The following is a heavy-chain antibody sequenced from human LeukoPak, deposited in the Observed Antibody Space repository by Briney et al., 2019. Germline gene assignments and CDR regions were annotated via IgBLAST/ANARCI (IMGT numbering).Heavy chain of an antibody. CDR1: GYTFTSYG. J-gene: IGHJ4*02. D-gene: IGHD3-22*01. CDR2: IIPIFGTA. V-gene: IGHV1-69*05. Sequence: SVKVSCKASGYTFTSYGISWVRQAPGQGLEWMGGIIPIFGTANYAQKFQGRVTITTDESTSTAYMELSSLRSEDTAVYYCASPGGYYDSSGYYDFDYWGQGTLVTVSS. CDR3: ASPGGYYDSSGYYDFDY.